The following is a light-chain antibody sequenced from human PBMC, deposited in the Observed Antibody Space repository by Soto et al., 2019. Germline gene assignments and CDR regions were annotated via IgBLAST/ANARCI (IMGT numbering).Light chain of an antibody. CDR3: QKYNSAPNT. Sequence: DVQMTQSPSSLSASVGDRVTITCRASRDISSSLAWYQQKPGKVPKLLIYAASTLHAGVQSRFSGSGSGTFFTLTINCLQPEDVATYYCQKYNSAPNTFGRGTRLGSN. CDR2: AAS. CDR1: RDISSS. V-gene: IGKV1-27*01. J-gene: IGKJ2*01.